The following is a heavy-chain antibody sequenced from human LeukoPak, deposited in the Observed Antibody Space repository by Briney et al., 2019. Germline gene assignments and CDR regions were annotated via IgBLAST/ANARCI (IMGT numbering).Heavy chain of an antibody. V-gene: IGHV3-48*01. J-gene: IGHJ6*02. CDR1: GFTFSSYS. CDR3: ANPTGGMDV. D-gene: IGHD1-14*01. CDR2: ISSSSSTI. Sequence: PGGSLRLSCAASGFTFSSYSMNWVRQAPGKGLEWVSYISSSSSTIYYADSVKGRFTISRDNSKNTLYLQMNSLRAEDTAVYYCANPTGGMDVWGQGTTVTVSS.